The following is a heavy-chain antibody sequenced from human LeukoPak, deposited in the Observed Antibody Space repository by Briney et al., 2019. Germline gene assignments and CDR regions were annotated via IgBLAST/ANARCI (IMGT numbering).Heavy chain of an antibody. V-gene: IGHV1-18*04. D-gene: IGHD1-26*01. J-gene: IGHJ4*02. CDR2: ISACNGNT. CDR3: ALRRIVGATTVEY. CDR1: GYTFTNNG. Sequence: ASVKVSCKASGYTFTNNGISWVRQAPGQGLEWMGWISACNGNTNCAQKFQGRVTMTTDTSTSTAYMELRSLRSDDTAVYYCALRRIVGATTVEYWGQGTLVAVSS.